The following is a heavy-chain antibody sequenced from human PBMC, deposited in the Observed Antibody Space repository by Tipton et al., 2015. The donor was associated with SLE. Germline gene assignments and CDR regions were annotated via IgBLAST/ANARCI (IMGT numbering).Heavy chain of an antibody. J-gene: IGHJ6*02. Sequence: SLRLSCAASGFTFDDYAMHWVRQAPGKGLEWVSGISWNSGSIGYADSVKGRFTISRDNAKNTLYLQMNSLRAEDTAVYYCARDRKRLVYSYGGMDVWGQGTTVTVSS. V-gene: IGHV3-9*01. CDR3: ARDRKRLVYSYGGMDV. CDR1: GFTFDDYA. CDR2: ISWNSGSI. D-gene: IGHD1-14*01.